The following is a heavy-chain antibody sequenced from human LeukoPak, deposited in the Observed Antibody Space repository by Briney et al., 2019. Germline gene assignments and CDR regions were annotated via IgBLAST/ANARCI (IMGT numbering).Heavy chain of an antibody. Sequence: ASVKVSCKASGYTFTGYYMHWVRQAPGQGLEWMGWINPNSGGTNYAQKFRGRVTMTRDTSISTAYMELSRLRSDDTAVYYCARDHTVTRTNWFDPWGQGTLVTVSS. CDR3: ARDHTVTRTNWFDP. CDR2: INPNSGGT. CDR1: GYTFTGYY. D-gene: IGHD4-17*01. V-gene: IGHV1-2*02. J-gene: IGHJ5*02.